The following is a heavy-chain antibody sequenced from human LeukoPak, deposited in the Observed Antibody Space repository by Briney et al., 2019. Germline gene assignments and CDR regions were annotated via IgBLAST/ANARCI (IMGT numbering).Heavy chain of an antibody. D-gene: IGHD5-12*01. CDR2: ISGSGGST. CDR3: AKDGPGDIVATFAHD. V-gene: IGHV3-23*01. CDR1: GFTFSSYA. Sequence: PGGSLRRYCAASGFTFSSYAMSWVRQAPGKGLEWVSAISGSGGSTYYADSVKGRFTISRDNSKNTLYLQMNSLRAEDTAVYYCAKDGPGDIVATFAHDWGQGTLVTVSS. J-gene: IGHJ4*02.